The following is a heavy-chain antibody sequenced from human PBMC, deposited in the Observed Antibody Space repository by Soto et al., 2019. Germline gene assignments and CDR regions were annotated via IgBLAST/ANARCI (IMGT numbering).Heavy chain of an antibody. D-gene: IGHD2-2*02. CDR3: ARDQTTVPAAIFYGMDV. Sequence: ASVKVSCKASGYTFTGYYMHWVRQAPRQGLEWMGWINPNSGGTNYAQKFQGWVTMTRDTSISTAYMELSRLRSDDTAVYYCARDQTTVPAAIFYGMDVWGQGTTVTVSS. J-gene: IGHJ6*02. CDR2: INPNSGGT. CDR1: GYTFTGYY. V-gene: IGHV1-2*04.